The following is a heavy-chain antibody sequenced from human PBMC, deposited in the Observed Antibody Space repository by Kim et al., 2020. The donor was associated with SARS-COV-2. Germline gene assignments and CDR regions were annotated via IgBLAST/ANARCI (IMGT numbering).Heavy chain of an antibody. Sequence: DSVKGRFTSSRDNAKNSLYLQMNSLRAEDTAVYYCARDRDDERSTSCYGYWGQGTLVTVSS. J-gene: IGHJ4*02. V-gene: IGHV3-21*01. CDR3: ARDRDDERSTSCYGY. D-gene: IGHD2-2*01.